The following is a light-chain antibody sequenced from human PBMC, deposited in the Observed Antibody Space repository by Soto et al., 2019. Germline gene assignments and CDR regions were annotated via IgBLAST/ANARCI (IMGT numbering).Light chain of an antibody. V-gene: IGKV3-15*01. Sequence: EIVMTQSPATLSVSPGERATLSCRASQSVSNNLAWYQKKPGQAPRLRIYGASTGATGIPARFSGSGSGTEFTLTISSLQSEDFAFYYCQQYNNWWTFGQGTRVDIK. CDR3: QQYNNWWT. CDR1: QSVSNN. J-gene: IGKJ1*01. CDR2: GAS.